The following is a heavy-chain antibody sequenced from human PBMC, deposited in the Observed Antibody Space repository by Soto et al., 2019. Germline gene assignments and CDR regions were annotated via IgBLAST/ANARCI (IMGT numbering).Heavy chain of an antibody. J-gene: IGHJ2*01. CDR1: GGSFSGYY. CDR2: INHSGST. D-gene: IGHD6-19*01. CDR3: ASEGSSGWRGYFDL. Sequence: PSETLSLTCAVYGGSFSGYYWSWIRQPPGKGLEWIGEINHSGSTNYNPSLKSRVTISVDTSKNQFSLKLSSVTAADTAVYYCASEGSSGWRGYFDLWGRGTLVTVSS. V-gene: IGHV4-34*01.